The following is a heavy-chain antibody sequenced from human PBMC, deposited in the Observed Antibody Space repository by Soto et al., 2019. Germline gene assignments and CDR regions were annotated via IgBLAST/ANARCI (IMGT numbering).Heavy chain of an antibody. J-gene: IGHJ4*02. V-gene: IGHV4-31*03. CDR1: GGSISSGGYY. D-gene: IGHD3-3*01. CDR3: ATAGRGSGYFDY. CDR2: IYYSGST. Sequence: SETLSLTCTVSGGSISSGGYYWSWIRQHPGKGLEWIGYIYYSGSTYYNPSLKSRVTISVDTSKNQFSLKLSSVTAADTAVYYCATAGRGSGYFDYWGQGTLVTVSS.